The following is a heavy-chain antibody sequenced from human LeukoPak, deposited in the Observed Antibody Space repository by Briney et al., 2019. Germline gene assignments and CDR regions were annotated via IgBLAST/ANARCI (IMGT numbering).Heavy chain of an antibody. V-gene: IGHV4-59*01. Sequence: SETLSLTCTVSGGSISSYYWTWIRQPPGKGLEWIGYVYYSGKNNYNPSLKSRVTIPVDTSRNQFSLRMTSVPAANTAVYYCARYSGYVSYNWFGPWGQGTLVTVSS. J-gene: IGHJ5*02. CDR1: GGSISSYY. CDR2: VYYSGKN. D-gene: IGHD5-12*01. CDR3: ARYSGYVSYNWFGP.